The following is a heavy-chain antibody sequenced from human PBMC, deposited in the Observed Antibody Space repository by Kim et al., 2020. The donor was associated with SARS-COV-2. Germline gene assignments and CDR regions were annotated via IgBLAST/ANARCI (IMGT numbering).Heavy chain of an antibody. V-gene: IGHV1-3*01. J-gene: IGHJ4*02. D-gene: IGHD6-13*01. Sequence: KFQGRVTITRDTSASTAYMELSSLRSEDTAVYYCARDLAAAGTRRAPFDYWGQGTLVTVSS. CDR3: ARDLAAAGTRRAPFDY.